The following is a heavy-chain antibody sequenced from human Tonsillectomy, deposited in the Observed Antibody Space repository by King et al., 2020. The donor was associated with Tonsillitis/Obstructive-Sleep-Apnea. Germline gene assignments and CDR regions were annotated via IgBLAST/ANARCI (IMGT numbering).Heavy chain of an antibody. CDR2: IKQDGSEK. V-gene: IGHV3-7*01. J-gene: IGHJ3*02. CDR3: ARDGPFWSGYISPDAFDI. D-gene: IGHD3-3*01. CDR1: GFTFSSYW. Sequence: DVQLVESGGGLVQPGGSLRLSCAASGFTFSSYWMSWVRQAPGKGLEWVANIKQDGSEKYYVDSVKGRFSISRDNAKNSLYLQMNSLRAEDTAVYYCARDGPFWSGYISPDAFDIWGQGTMVTVSS.